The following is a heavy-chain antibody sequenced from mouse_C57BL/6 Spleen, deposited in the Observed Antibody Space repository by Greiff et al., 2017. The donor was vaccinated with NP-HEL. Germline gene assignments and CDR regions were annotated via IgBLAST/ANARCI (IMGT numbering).Heavy chain of an antibody. Sequence: VKLMESGPGLVQPSQSLSITCTVSGFSFTSYGVHWVRQSPGKGLEWLGVIWSGGSADYNAAFISRLSISKDNSKSQVFFKMTSLQAVDTAIYYCARNGAVELDYWGQGTTLTVSS. CDR2: IWSGGSA. CDR1: GFSFTSYG. CDR3: ARNGAVELDY. J-gene: IGHJ2*01. V-gene: IGHV2-2*01.